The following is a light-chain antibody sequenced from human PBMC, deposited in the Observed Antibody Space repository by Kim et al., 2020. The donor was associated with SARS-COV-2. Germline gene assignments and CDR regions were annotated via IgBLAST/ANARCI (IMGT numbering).Light chain of an antibody. J-gene: IGLJ2*01. CDR1: KLGNKY. Sequence: SVSPGQIASITCSGDKLGNKYACLYQQKPGHSPLLVIYQDNRRPSGIPERVSGSNSGNTATLTISGTQAMDEADYYCQAWDSGNVVFGGGTQLTVL. CDR3: QAWDSGNVV. CDR2: QDN. V-gene: IGLV3-1*01.